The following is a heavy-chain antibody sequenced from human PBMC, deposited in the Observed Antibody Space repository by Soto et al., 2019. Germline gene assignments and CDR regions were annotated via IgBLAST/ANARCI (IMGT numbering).Heavy chain of an antibody. D-gene: IGHD2-15*01. Sequence: QVQLQESGPGLVKPSETLSLTCTVSGGSISSYYWSWIRQPPGKGLEWIGYIYYSGSTNYTPSRKSRVTIAVDTPKNQFSLKLSSVTAADTAVYYCARRWGRSFDYWGQGTLVTVSS. V-gene: IGHV4-59*08. J-gene: IGHJ4*02. CDR2: IYYSGST. CDR3: ARRWGRSFDY. CDR1: GGSISSYY.